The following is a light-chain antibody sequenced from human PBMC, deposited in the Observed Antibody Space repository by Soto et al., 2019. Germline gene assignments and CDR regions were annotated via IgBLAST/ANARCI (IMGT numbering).Light chain of an antibody. J-gene: IGKJ1*01. CDR3: QQFDSVPST. Sequence: DIVLTQSPGTLSLSPGGGAALSCRASQSVTSNYLAWYQQKPGQAPRLLIYGASTRATGTPDRFSGSGSGPDFTLTISGLEPEDSAVYYCQQFDSVPSTLGQGTKVEI. V-gene: IGKV3-20*01. CDR2: GAS. CDR1: QSVTSNY.